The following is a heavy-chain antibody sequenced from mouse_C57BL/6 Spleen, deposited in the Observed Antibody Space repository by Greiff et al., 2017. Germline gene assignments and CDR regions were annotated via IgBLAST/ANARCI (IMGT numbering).Heavy chain of an antibody. CDR3: ARAYSNYFAY. CDR1: GYTFTSYW. CDR2: IDPSDSYT. J-gene: IGHJ3*01. D-gene: IGHD2-5*01. Sequence: VQLQQSGAELVKPGASVKLSCKASGYTFTSYWMQWVKQRPGQGLEWIGEIDPSDSYTNYNQKFKGKATLTVDTSSSTAYMQLSSLTSEDSAVYYCARAYSNYFAYWGQGTLVTVSA. V-gene: IGHV1-50*01.